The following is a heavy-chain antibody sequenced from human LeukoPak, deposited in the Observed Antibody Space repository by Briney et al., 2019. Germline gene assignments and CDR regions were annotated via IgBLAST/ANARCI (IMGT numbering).Heavy chain of an antibody. CDR2: ISWNSASI. CDR3: AKDKAPLYSGYDWDLDF. V-gene: IGHV3-9*01. D-gene: IGHD5-12*01. CDR1: GFTFHQYA. J-gene: IGHJ4*02. Sequence: GGSLRLSCAASGFTFHQYAIHWVRQVPGKGLEWVSGISWNSASIGYADSVKGRFTISRDNAKNSVYLQMNSLRAEYTALYYCAKDKAPLYSGYDWDLDFWGQGTLVTVSS.